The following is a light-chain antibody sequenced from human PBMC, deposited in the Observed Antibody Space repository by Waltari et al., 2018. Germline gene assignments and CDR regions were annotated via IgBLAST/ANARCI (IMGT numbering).Light chain of an antibody. J-gene: IGKJ4*01. CDR3: QQSFSMPPT. CDR2: TTS. Sequence: DIQMTQSPSSLSASVGDNVTITCRASPTIDKYLNWYQQKPGKAPMHLIHTTSSLQGGVPSRFSGSGSGSEFALTIASLQPEDSATYYCQQSFSMPPTFGGGTKVEI. V-gene: IGKV1-39*01. CDR1: PTIDKY.